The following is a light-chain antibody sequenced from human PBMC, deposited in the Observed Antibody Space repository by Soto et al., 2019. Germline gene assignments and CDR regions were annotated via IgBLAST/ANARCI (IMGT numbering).Light chain of an antibody. Sequence: DIQMTQSPSSLSASVGGRGTITCRASQLISSWLAWYQQKPGKAPKLLIYDASSLKSGVPSRFSGRGSGTEFTLTISSLQRDDFATYYCQHYNSYSYTFGQGTKVDIK. V-gene: IGKV1-5*01. J-gene: IGKJ2*01. CDR3: QHYNSYSYT. CDR2: DAS. CDR1: QLISSW.